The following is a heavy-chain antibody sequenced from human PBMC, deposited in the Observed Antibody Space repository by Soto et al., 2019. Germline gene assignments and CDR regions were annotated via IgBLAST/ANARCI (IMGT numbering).Heavy chain of an antibody. CDR2: ISYDGGLQ. V-gene: IGHV3-30*03. CDR3: VSARGYGHASVPYS. D-gene: IGHD3-10*01. CDR1: GFTFTSYG. J-gene: IGHJ4*02. Sequence: QAHLVESGGGVVQPGRSLRLSCAASGFTFTSYGMHWVRQAPGTRLEWVAVISYDGGLQHYADSVKGRFTISRDNSKNMVILQMNSLRPEDTAVYYCVSARGYGHASVPYSWGQGTLVSVSS.